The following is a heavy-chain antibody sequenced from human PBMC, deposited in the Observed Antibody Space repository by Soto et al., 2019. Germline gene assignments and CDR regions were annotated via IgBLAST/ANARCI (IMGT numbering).Heavy chain of an antibody. CDR3: ARIRKHLPSYGLAV. J-gene: IGHJ6*04. V-gene: IGHV1-69*06. CDR2: IIPIFGTV. CDR1: AGTFSTYA. Sequence: QVQLEQSGAEVRKPGSSVKVSCKSSAGTFSTYAINWVRQAPGQGLEWLGGIIPIFGTVKYVQKFQGRVSLTADTSTSTAYMELTGLTSADTAVYYCARIRKHLPSYGLAVWGSGTTVTGSS.